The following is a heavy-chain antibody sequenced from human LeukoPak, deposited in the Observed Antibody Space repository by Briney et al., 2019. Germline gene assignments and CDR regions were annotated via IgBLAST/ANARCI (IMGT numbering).Heavy chain of an antibody. CDR1: GYSFTSYY. CDR3: ARVTGGRDCSTTSCYMRGGVDC. J-gene: IGHJ4*02. V-gene: IGHV1-46*01. CDR2: INSNGGST. Sequence: ASVMFSTKASGYSFTSYYMQWVLRPPGQGVECRVGINSNGGSTNYTHKLQGRVTMTSDTSTSTVSMGLSSLRPEDTAVYYCARVTGGRDCSTTSCYMRGGVDCWRQGTVDSVS. D-gene: IGHD2-2*02.